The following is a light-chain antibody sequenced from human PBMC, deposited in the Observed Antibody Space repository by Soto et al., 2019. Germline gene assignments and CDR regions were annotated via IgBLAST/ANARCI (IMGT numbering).Light chain of an antibody. CDR2: GAS. CDR3: QQYGSSPPVT. Sequence: EIGFTQSPGTLSLSPGERATLSCRARQSVSSSYLAWYQQKPGQAPRLLIYGASSRATGIPDRFSGSGSGTDFTLTISRLEPEDFEVYYCQQYGSSPPVTFGVWTK. V-gene: IGKV3-20*01. J-gene: IGKJ4*01. CDR1: QSVSSSY.